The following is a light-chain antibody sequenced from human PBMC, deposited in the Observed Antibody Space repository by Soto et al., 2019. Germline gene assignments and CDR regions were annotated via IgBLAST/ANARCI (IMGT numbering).Light chain of an antibody. CDR2: AAS. CDR1: QGISND. V-gene: IGKV1-27*01. CDR3: QNYNSAPRT. Sequence: DIQMTQSPSSLSASIGDRVTISCRASQGISNDLAWYQQKPGKVPYLLIYAASTSHSGVPSRFRGSGSGTDFTLTISSLQPEDVAIYYCQNYNSAPRTFGQGTKVDIK. J-gene: IGKJ1*01.